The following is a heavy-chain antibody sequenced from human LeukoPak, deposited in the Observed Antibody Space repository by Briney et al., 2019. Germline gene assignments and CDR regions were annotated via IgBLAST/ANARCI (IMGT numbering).Heavy chain of an antibody. CDR1: GGSFSGYY. CDR2: INHSGGT. Sequence: SETLSLTCAVYGGSFSGYYWSWIRQPPGKGLEWIGEINHSGGTNYNPSLKSRVTISVDTSKNQFSLKLSSVTAADTAVYYCARGPYCSSTSCYLYGSGSYDYWGQGTLVTVSS. CDR3: ARGPYCSSTSCYLYGSGSYDY. V-gene: IGHV4-34*01. J-gene: IGHJ4*02. D-gene: IGHD2-2*01.